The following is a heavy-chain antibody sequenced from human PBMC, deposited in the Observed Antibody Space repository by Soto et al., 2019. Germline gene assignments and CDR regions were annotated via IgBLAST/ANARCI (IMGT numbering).Heavy chain of an antibody. CDR2: IGTAGDT. V-gene: IGHV3-13*01. J-gene: IGHJ4*02. CDR3: ARAIERGRWGSVAYDY. CDR1: GFTFSSSD. Sequence: EVQLVESGGGLVQPGGSLRLSCAASGFTFSSSDMHWVRQPTGKGLEWVSGIGTAGDTYYSDSVKGRFTISREDAKNSLYLQMNSLRAADTAVYYCARAIERGRWGSVAYDYWGQGTLVTVSS. D-gene: IGHD3-16*01.